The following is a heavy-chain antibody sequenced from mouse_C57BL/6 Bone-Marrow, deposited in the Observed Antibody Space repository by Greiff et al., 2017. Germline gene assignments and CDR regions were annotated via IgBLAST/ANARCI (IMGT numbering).Heavy chain of an antibody. J-gene: IGHJ1*03. D-gene: IGHD1-1*01. Sequence: QVQLQQSGAELVRPGTSVKVSCKASGYAFTNYLIEWVKQRPGQGLEWIGVINPGSGGTNYNEKFKGKATLTAANTSIPAYMQLSSLPSEDYAVYFCAGMGKSYYYGSSYWWYFDVWGTGTTVTVSS. CDR1: GYAFTNYL. CDR2: INPGSGGT. V-gene: IGHV1-54*01. CDR3: AGMGKSYYYGSSYWWYFDV.